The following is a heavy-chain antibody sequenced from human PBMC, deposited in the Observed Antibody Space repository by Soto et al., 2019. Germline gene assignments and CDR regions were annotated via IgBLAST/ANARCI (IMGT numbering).Heavy chain of an antibody. J-gene: IGHJ6*02. Sequence: EVQLVESGGGLVKPGGSLRLSCAASGFIFDIYSMTWVRPAPGKGMEWVSSISSSSSYIYSADSLKGRFTISRDNAEHSLYLQMCSLRADDTAVYCFARDGGAASDIRYYYYGIDVWGQGTTVTVSS. CDR2: ISSSSSYI. CDR1: GFIFDIYS. D-gene: IGHD3-16*01. CDR3: ARDGGAASDIRYYYYGIDV. V-gene: IGHV3-21*01.